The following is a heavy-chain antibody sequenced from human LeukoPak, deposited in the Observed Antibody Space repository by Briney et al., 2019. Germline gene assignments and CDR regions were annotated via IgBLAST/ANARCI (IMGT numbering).Heavy chain of an antibody. D-gene: IGHD3-3*01. CDR2: IYYSGST. J-gene: IGHJ6*03. V-gene: IGHV4-61*10. CDR1: GDSISSGDYY. Sequence: SETLPLTCTVSGDSISSGDYYWSWIRQPAGKGLEWIGYIYYSGSTNYNPSLKSRVTISVDTSKNQFSLKLSSVTAADTAVYYCARLNYDFWSGYSYYYYMDVWGKGTTVTVSS. CDR3: ARLNYDFWSGYSYYYYMDV.